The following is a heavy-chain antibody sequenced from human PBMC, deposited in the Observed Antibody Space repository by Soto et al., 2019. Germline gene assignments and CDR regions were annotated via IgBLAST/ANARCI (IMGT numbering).Heavy chain of an antibody. Sequence: EVQLVQSGAEVKKPGATVRISCKVSKYTFTDYYIHWVQQAPGKGLEWMGLVDPEDGQTRYAQKFQGRVTMTADTSAETAYMDLSRLISGDTAVYYCATGSFYFDSWGQGILVTVSS. D-gene: IGHD3-16*02. V-gene: IGHV1-69-2*01. CDR2: VDPEDGQT. J-gene: IGHJ4*02. CDR3: ATGSFYFDS. CDR1: KYTFTDYY.